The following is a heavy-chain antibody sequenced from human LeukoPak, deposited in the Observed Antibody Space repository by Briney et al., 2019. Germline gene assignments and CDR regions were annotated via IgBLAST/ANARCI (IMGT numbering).Heavy chain of an antibody. J-gene: IGHJ5*02. Sequence: NASETLSLTCAVYGGSFSGYYWSWIRQPPGKGLEWIGEINHSGSTNYNPSLKSRVTISVDTSKNQFSLKLSSVTAADTAVYYCARGPGDIVVVPAASKRFDPWGQGTLVTVSS. CDR3: ARGPGDIVVVPAASKRFDP. V-gene: IGHV4-34*01. D-gene: IGHD2-2*01. CDR2: INHSGST. CDR1: GGSFSGYY.